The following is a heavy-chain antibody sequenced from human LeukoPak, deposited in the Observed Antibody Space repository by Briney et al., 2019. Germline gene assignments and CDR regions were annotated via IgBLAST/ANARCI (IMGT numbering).Heavy chain of an antibody. J-gene: IGHJ6*02. D-gene: IGHD3-22*01. Sequence: GGSLRLSCAASGFTFSSYGMHWVRQAPGKGLEWVAVIWYDGSNKYYADSVKGRFTISRDNSKNTLYLQMNSLRAEDMAVYYCARGSQLRTYYDSSGTDYYGMDVWGQGTTVTVSS. CDR2: IWYDGSNK. CDR1: GFTFSSYG. V-gene: IGHV3-33*01. CDR3: ARGSQLRTYYDSSGTDYYGMDV.